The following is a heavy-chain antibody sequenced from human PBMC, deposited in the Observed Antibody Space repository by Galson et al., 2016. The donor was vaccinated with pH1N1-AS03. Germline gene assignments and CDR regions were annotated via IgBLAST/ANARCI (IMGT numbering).Heavy chain of an antibody. J-gene: IGHJ4*02. CDR3: AKLSLGYCAY. D-gene: IGHD2-15*01. CDR1: GFTFSSYA. V-gene: IGHV3-23*01. Sequence: SLRLSCAASGFTFSSYAMSWVRQAPGKGLEWVSAIAGGGVTTYYADSVKGRFTISRDNSKNTLYLRINSLRAEDTAIYYCAKLSLGYCAYRGQGTLVTVSS. CDR2: IAGGGVTT.